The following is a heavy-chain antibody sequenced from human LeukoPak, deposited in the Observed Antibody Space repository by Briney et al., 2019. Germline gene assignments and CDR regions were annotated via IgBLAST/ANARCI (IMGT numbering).Heavy chain of an antibody. D-gene: IGHD3-22*01. Sequence: GGSLRLSCVVSGFSFSDSYMTWIRQTPGKGLEWVAVISYDGSNKYYADSVKGRFTISRDNSKNTLYLQMNSLRAEDTAVFYCARGLAYYYASSAYFLDFWGQGTLVTVSS. CDR3: ARGLAYYYASSAYFLDF. CDR1: GFSFSDSY. J-gene: IGHJ4*02. CDR2: ISYDGSNK. V-gene: IGHV3-30*03.